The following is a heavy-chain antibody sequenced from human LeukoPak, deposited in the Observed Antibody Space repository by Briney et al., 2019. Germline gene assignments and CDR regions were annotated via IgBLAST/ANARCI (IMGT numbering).Heavy chain of an antibody. V-gene: IGHV3-21*01. J-gene: IGHJ6*03. CDR3: ARLPLYSSGWYFYYYYMDV. CDR2: ISSSSSYI. D-gene: IGHD6-19*01. Sequence: GGSLRPSXAASGFTFSSYSMNWVRQAPGKGLEWLSSISSSSSYIYYADSVKGRFTISRDNAKNSLYLQMNSLRAEDTAVYYCARLPLYSSGWYFYYYYMDVWGKGTTVTVSS. CDR1: GFTFSSYS.